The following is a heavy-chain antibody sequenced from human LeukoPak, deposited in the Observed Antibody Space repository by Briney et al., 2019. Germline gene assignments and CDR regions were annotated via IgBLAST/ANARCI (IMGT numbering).Heavy chain of an antibody. CDR3: ASYSSGWSGGAFDI. J-gene: IGHJ3*02. V-gene: IGHV4-34*01. CDR1: GGSFSGYY. Sequence: PSETLSLTCAVYGGSFSGYYWSWIRQPPGKGLEWIGEINHSGSTNYNPSLKSRVTISVDTSKNQFSLKLSSVTAADTAVYYCASYSSGWSGGAFDIWGQGTMVTVSS. CDR2: INHSGST. D-gene: IGHD6-19*01.